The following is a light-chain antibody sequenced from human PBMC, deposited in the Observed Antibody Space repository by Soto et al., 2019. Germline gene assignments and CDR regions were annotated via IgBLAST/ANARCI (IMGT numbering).Light chain of an antibody. J-gene: IGKJ4*01. CDR1: QSISSW. CDR3: QQYNSYSPIT. Sequence: DSQMTQSPSTLSASVGDRVTNTCRASQSISSWLAWYQQKPGKAPKLLIYDASSLESGVPSRFSGSGSGTEFTLTISSLQPDDFATYYCQQYNSYSPITFGGGTKVDIK. CDR2: DAS. V-gene: IGKV1-5*01.